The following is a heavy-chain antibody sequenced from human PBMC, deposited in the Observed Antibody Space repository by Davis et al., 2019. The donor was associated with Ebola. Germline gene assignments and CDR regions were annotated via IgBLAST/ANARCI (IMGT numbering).Heavy chain of an antibody. J-gene: IGHJ5*02. CDR2: IYYSGST. CDR1: GGSVSSGSYY. Sequence: PSETLSLTCTVSGGSVSSGSYYWSWIRQPPGKGLEWIGYIYYSGSTNYNPSLKSRVTISVDTSKNQFSLKLSSVTAADTAVYYCARDRRGPWGQGTLVTVSS. V-gene: IGHV4-61*01. CDR3: ARDRRGP. D-gene: IGHD3-10*01.